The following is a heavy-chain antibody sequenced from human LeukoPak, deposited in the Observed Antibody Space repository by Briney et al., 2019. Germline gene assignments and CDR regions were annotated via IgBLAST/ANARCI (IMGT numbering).Heavy chain of an antibody. D-gene: IGHD5-18*01. Sequence: SETLSLTCTVSGGSISSYYWSWIRQPPGKGLEWIGYIYYSGSTNYNPSLKSRVTISVDTSKNQFSLKLSSVTAADTAVHYCASLLDPPYTARTPSYYYGMDVWGQGTTVTVSS. CDR1: GGSISSYY. CDR3: ASLLDPPYTARTPSYYYGMDV. J-gene: IGHJ6*02. CDR2: IYYSGST. V-gene: IGHV4-59*01.